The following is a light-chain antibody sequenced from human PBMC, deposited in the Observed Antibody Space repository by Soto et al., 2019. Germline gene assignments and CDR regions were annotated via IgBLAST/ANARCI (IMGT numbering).Light chain of an antibody. Sequence: QSVLTQPPSASGSPGQSVTISCTGTSSDVADYNYVSWYQQYPGKAPKLMIYEVSKRPSGVPDRFSGSKSGNTASLTVSGLQAEDGADYYCSSYAGSNNWVFGGGTKLTVL. CDR2: EVS. CDR1: SSDVADYNY. V-gene: IGLV2-8*01. J-gene: IGLJ3*02. CDR3: SSYAGSNNWV.